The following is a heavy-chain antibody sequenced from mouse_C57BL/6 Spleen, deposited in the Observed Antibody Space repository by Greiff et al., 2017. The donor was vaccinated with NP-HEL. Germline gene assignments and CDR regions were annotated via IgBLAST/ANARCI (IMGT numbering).Heavy chain of an antibody. CDR2: IDPSDSYT. CDR3: AIKGIYYGITWFAY. J-gene: IGHJ3*01. CDR1: GYTFTSYW. D-gene: IGHD2-1*01. V-gene: IGHV1-50*01. Sequence: QVQLQQPGAELVKPGASVKLSCKASGYTFTSYWMQWVKQRPGQGLEWIGEIDPSDSYTNYNQKFKGKATLTVDTSSSTAYMQLSSLTSEDSAVYYCAIKGIYYGITWFAYWGQGTLVTVSA.